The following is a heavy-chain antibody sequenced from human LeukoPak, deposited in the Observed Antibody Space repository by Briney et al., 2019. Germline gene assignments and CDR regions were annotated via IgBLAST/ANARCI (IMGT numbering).Heavy chain of an antibody. CDR3: ARTGLMITFGGGPYDAFDI. Sequence: SETLSLTCGVYGGSFSAYYWSWIRQPPGKGLEWIGDINHSGSTKYNPSLMSRVAISVDTSKNQFSLKLSSVTAADTAVYYCARTGLMITFGGGPYDAFDIWGQGTMVTVSS. D-gene: IGHD3-16*01. CDR2: INHSGST. CDR1: GGSFSAYY. J-gene: IGHJ3*02. V-gene: IGHV4-34*01.